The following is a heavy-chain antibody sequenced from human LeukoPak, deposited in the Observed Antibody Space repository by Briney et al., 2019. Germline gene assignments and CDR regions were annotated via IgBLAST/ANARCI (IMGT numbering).Heavy chain of an antibody. J-gene: IGHJ2*01. V-gene: IGHV3-30*18. CDR1: GFTFSGYG. D-gene: IGHD6-13*01. CDR3: AKDHVDSSSWSQYFDL. CDR2: ISFDGSKT. Sequence: GGSLRLSCAGSGFTFSGYGLPWVRQAPGKGLEWVAVISFDGSKTQYADSVKGRFTISRDTFRSTLSLQMHSLRPEDTAVYYCAKDHVDSSSWSQYFDLWGRGTPVSVSS.